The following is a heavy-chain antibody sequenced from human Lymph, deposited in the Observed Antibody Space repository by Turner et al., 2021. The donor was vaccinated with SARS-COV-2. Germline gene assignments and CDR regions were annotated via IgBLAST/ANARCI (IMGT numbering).Heavy chain of an antibody. J-gene: IGHJ6*02. Sequence: QVQLGGPGGGVAQPGRSLRLSCAASGFTFSTYAIYWVRQAPGKGLGWVAVISYDGSNNYYADSVKGRFTISRDNSKNTLYLQMNSLRAEDTAVYYCARYASGGYFYYGMDVWGQGTTVTVSS. V-gene: IGHV3-30*04. D-gene: IGHD3-10*01. CDR1: GFTFSTYA. CDR2: ISYDGSNN. CDR3: ARYASGGYFYYGMDV.